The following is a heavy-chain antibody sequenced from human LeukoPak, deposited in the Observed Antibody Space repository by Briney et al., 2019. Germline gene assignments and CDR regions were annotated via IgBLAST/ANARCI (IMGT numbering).Heavy chain of an antibody. Sequence: SETLSLTCTVSGGSISSSSYYWGWIRQPPGKGLEWIGSIYYSGSTYYNPSLKSRVTISVDTSKNQFSLKLSSVTAADTAVYYCARLSSSWYFFDYWGQGTLVTVSS. D-gene: IGHD6-13*01. CDR2: IYYSGST. J-gene: IGHJ4*02. CDR1: GGSISSSSYY. CDR3: ARLSSSWYFFDY. V-gene: IGHV4-39*01.